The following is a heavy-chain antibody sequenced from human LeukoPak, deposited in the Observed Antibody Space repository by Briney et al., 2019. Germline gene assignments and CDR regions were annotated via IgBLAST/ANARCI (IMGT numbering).Heavy chain of an antibody. D-gene: IGHD6-13*01. Sequence: GGSLRLSCTVSGFTVSSNSMSWVRQAPGKGLEWVSFIYSDNTHYSDSVKGRFTISRDNSKNTLYLQMNSLRAEDTAVYYCARMFRSSWYINWFDPWGQGTLVTVSS. CDR2: IYSDNT. V-gene: IGHV3-53*01. CDR1: GFTVSSNS. J-gene: IGHJ5*02. CDR3: ARMFRSSWYINWFDP.